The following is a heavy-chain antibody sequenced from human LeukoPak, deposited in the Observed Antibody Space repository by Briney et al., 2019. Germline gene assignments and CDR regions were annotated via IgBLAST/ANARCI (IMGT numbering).Heavy chain of an antibody. V-gene: IGHV4-38-2*02. J-gene: IGHJ5*02. CDR3: ARAPSSYESGNGYLNLGWLDP. D-gene: IGHD5-24*01. Sequence: TSETLSLTCKVSGYPIGLDYYWVWIRQAPGRGLQWIGGFHRGRIQYNSALKSRVTISIDSSKNQFSLRMWPVTAADTAFYFCARAPSSYESGNGYLNLGWLDPWGQGALVTVSS. CDR2: FHRGRI. CDR1: GYPIGLDYY.